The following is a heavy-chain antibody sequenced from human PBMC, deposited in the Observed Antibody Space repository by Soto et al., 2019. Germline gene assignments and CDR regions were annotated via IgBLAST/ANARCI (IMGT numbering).Heavy chain of an antibody. CDR3: AKDRLRLGELSLIGYFDY. V-gene: IGHV3-30*15. CDR2: ISYDGINK. D-gene: IGHD3-16*02. Sequence: QVQLVESGGSVVQPGRSLRLSCEASGFTFTSYAMHWVRQAPGKGLEWVAVISYDGINKYYAESVKGRFTIYRDKSKNTLFLQISSLRVEDKGVYYCAKDRLRLGELSLIGYFDYWGQGTLVTVSS. CDR1: GFTFTSYA. J-gene: IGHJ4*02.